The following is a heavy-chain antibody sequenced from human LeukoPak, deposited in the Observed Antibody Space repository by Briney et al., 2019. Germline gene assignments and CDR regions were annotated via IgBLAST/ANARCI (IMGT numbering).Heavy chain of an antibody. D-gene: IGHD3-9*01. CDR2: IYSGGST. CDR1: GVTVRSNY. V-gene: IGHV3-53*01. Sequence: PGGSLRLSCAASGVTVRSNYMSWVRQAPGKGLEWVSIIYSGGSTYYADSVKGRFTISRDNSKNTLSLQMNSLRAVDTAVYYCARTTKEFDILTGYYFDYWGQGTLVTVSS. CDR3: ARTTKEFDILTGYYFDY. J-gene: IGHJ4*02.